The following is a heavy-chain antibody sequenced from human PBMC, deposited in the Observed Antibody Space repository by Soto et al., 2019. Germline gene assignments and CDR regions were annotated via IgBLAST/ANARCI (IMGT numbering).Heavy chain of an antibody. CDR1: GFTFSSYG. CDR3: AKGASGVGFLEIYMDV. D-gene: IGHD3-3*01. J-gene: IGHJ6*03. Sequence: GGSLRLSCAASGFTFSSYGMHWVRQAPGKGLEWVAVISYDGSNKYYADSVKGRFTISRDNSKNTLYLQMNSLRAEDTAVYYCAKGASGVGFLEIYMDVWGKGTTVTVSS. V-gene: IGHV3-30*18. CDR2: ISYDGSNK.